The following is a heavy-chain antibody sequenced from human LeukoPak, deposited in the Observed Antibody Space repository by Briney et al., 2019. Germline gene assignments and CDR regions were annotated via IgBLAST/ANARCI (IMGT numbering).Heavy chain of an antibody. CDR3: AKDFSSQSIAVAGRPYYYYYGMDV. V-gene: IGHV3-23*01. J-gene: IGHJ6*04. CDR2: ISGSGGST. D-gene: IGHD6-19*01. Sequence: GGSLRLSCADSGFTFSSYAMSWVRQAPGKGLEWVSAISGSGGSTYYADSVKGRFTISRDNSKNTLYLQMNSLRAEDTAVYYCAKDFSSQSIAVAGRPYYYYYGMDVWGKGTTVTVSS. CDR1: GFTFSSYA.